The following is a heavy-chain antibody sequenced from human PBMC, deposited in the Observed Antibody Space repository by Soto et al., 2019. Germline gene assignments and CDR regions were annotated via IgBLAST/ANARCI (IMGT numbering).Heavy chain of an antibody. V-gene: IGHV1-18*01. CDR2: ISAYNGNT. D-gene: IGHD3-3*01. Sequence: GASVKVSCKASGYTFTSYDINWVRQATGQGLEWMGWISAYNGNTNYAQKLQGRVTMTTDTSTSTAYMELRSLRSDDTAVYYCARDLNDFSNWFDPWGQGTLVTVSS. CDR3: ARDLNDFSNWFDP. CDR1: GYTFTSYD. J-gene: IGHJ5*02.